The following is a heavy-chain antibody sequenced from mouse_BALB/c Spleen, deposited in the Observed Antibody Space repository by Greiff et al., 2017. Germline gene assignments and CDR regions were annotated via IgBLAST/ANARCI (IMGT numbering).Heavy chain of an antibody. Sequence: EVKLMESGGGLVQPGGSRKLSCAASGFTFSSFGMHWVRQAPEKGLEWVAYISSGSSTLYYADTVKGRFTISRDNPQNTLFLQMTSLRSEDTAMYYCARGEYYGSSYGNYFDYGGQGTTLTVSS. CDR1: GFTFSSFG. J-gene: IGHJ2*01. CDR3: ARGEYYGSSYGNYFDY. D-gene: IGHD1-1*01. V-gene: IGHV5-17*02. CDR2: ISSGSSTL.